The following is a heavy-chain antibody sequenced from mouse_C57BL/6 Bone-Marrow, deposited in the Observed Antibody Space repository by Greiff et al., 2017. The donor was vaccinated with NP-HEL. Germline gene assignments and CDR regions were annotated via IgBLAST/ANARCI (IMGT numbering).Heavy chain of an antibody. V-gene: IGHV1-69*01. CDR2: IDPSDSYT. J-gene: IGHJ3*01. CDR3: ARETAQAPAWCAY. Sequence: QVQLQQPGAELVMPGASVKLSCKASGYTFTSYWMHWVKQRPGQGLEWIGEIDPSDSYTNYNQKFKGKSTLTVDKSSSTAYMQLSSLTSEDSAVSYCARETAQAPAWCAYWGEKTLVTVSA. CDR1: GYTFTSYW. D-gene: IGHD3-2*02.